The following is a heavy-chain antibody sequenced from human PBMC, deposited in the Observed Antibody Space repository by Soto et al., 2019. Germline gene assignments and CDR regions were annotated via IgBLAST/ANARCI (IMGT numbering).Heavy chain of an antibody. V-gene: IGHV4-31*03. Sequence: QVQLQESGPGLVKPSQTLSLTCTVSGGSISSGGTGSYWTRTRQLPGKGLEWIGYIYNTWNTYYNPSLKSRPTISIDTSENPFSLKLTSVTAADTAVYFCASGHDAYRVRYWGQGTLVPVSS. CDR3: ASGHDAYRVRY. J-gene: IGHJ4*02. CDR2: IYNTWNT. CDR1: GGSISSGGTGSY. D-gene: IGHD4-4*01.